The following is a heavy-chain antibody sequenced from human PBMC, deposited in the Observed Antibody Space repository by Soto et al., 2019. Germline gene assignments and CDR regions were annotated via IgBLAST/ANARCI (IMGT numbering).Heavy chain of an antibody. CDR2: IIPIFGTA. J-gene: IGHJ5*02. CDR3: ARWRDSSGYYLFNWFDP. V-gene: IGHV1-69*13. D-gene: IGHD3-22*01. Sequence: GASVKVSCKASGGTFSSYAISWVRQAPGQGLEWMGGIIPIFGTANYAQKFQGRVTITADESTSTAYMELSSLRSEDTAVYYCARWRDSSGYYLFNWFDPWGQGTLVTVSS. CDR1: GGTFSSYA.